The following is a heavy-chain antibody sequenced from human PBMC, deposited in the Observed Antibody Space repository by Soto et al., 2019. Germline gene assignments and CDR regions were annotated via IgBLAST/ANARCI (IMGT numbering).Heavy chain of an antibody. Sequence: SETLSLTCTISGGSISSGDYYWSWIRQPPGKGLEWIGYIYNSGSTYYNPSLKSRVTISVDTSENQFSLKLRSVTAADTAVYYCASPRYGSGIIYWYFDLWGRGTLVTVSS. CDR2: IYNSGST. CDR3: ASPRYGSGIIYWYFDL. V-gene: IGHV4-30-4*01. D-gene: IGHD3-10*01. J-gene: IGHJ2*01. CDR1: GGSISSGDYY.